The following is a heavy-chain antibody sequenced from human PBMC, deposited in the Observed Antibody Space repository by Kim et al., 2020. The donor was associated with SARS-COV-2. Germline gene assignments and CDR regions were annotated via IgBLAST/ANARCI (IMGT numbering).Heavy chain of an antibody. V-gene: IGHV3-30*04. CDR3: ARSTVPAAGTTY. D-gene: IGHD2-2*01. CDR2: ISNDGSNK. J-gene: IGHJ4*02. Sequence: GGSLRLSCAASGFSFRSYAMHWVRQAPGKGLEWVAVISNDGSNKYYADSVKGRFTISRDNSKNTLYLQMNSLRADDTAVYYCARSTVPAAGTTYWGQGTLVTVSS. CDR1: GFSFRSYA.